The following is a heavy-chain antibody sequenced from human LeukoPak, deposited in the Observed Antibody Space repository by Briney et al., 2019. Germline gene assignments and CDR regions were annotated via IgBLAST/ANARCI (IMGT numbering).Heavy chain of an antibody. J-gene: IGHJ4*02. Sequence: GESLKISCQGSGHSFTNYWIAWVRQMPGKGLEWMGTIFPADSRTTYSPSFQGQVTISADKSISTAYLQWSSLKASDTAMYYCASAVGYLAVWGQGTLVTVSS. D-gene: IGHD3-9*01. CDR2: IFPADSRT. V-gene: IGHV5-51*01. CDR1: GHSFTNYW. CDR3: ASAVGYLAV.